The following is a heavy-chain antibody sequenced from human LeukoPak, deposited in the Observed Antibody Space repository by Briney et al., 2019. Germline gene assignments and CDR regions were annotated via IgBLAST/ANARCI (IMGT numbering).Heavy chain of an antibody. CDR2: INHSGST. V-gene: IGHV4-39*07. Sequence: SETLSLTCTVSGGSISSSSYYWGWIRQPPGTGLEWIGEINHSGSTNYNPSLKSRVTISVDTSKNQFSLKLSSVTAADTAAYYCARGLLQEVAAFDIWGQGTMVTVSS. CDR3: ARGLLQEVAAFDI. D-gene: IGHD5-24*01. J-gene: IGHJ3*02. CDR1: GGSISSSSYY.